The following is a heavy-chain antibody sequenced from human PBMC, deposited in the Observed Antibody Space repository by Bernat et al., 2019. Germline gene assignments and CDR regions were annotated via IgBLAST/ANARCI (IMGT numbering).Heavy chain of an antibody. D-gene: IGHD5-12*01. V-gene: IGHV4-4*02. CDR2: IYHSGST. CDR3: ARRYSGYDSGPHFDY. J-gene: IGHJ4*02. CDR1: GGSISSSNW. Sequence: QVQLQESGPGLVKPSGTLSLTCAVSGGSISSSNWWSWVRQPPGKGLEWIGEIYHSGSTNYNPSLKSRVTISVDKSKNQFSLKLRSVTAADTAVYYCARRYSGYDSGPHFDYWGQGTLVTVSS.